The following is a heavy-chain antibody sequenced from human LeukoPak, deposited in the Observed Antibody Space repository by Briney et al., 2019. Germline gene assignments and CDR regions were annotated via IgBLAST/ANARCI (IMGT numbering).Heavy chain of an antibody. D-gene: IGHD2-2*02. CDR1: GGSISSYH. CDR3: AGGLVVPAAIGAFDI. V-gene: IGHV4-59*01. Sequence: SETLSLTCTVSGGSISSYHWSWIRQPPGKGLEWIGYIYYSGSTNYNPSLKSRVTISVDTSKNQFSLKLSSVTAADTAVYYCAGGLVVPAAIGAFDIWGQGTMVTASS. J-gene: IGHJ3*02. CDR2: IYYSGST.